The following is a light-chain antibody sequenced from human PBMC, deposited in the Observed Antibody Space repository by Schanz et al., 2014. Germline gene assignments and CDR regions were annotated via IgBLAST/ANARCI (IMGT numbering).Light chain of an antibody. J-gene: IGLJ3*02. CDR2: DVT. CDR1: SSDLGSYQY. V-gene: IGLV2-14*03. Sequence: QSALTQPASVSGSPGQSITISCTGNSSDLGSYQYVSWYQQHPGKAPKLVIYDVTYRPSGISTRFSGSKSANTASLTISGLQAEDEADYYCSSYTSSSTLEVFGGGTKLTVL. CDR3: SSYTSSSTLEV.